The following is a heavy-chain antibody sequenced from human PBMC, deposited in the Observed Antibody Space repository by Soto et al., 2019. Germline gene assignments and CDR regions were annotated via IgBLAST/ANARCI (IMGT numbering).Heavy chain of an antibody. J-gene: IGHJ4*02. D-gene: IGHD1-26*01. CDR1: GFTFSSYG. Sequence: PGGSLRLSCAASGFTFSSYGMHWVRQAPGKGLEWVAVISYDGSNKYYADSVKGRFTISRDNSKNTLYLQMNSLRAEDTAVYYCAKPMGATYYFDYWGQGTLVTVSS. CDR2: ISYDGSNK. V-gene: IGHV3-30*18. CDR3: AKPMGATYYFDY.